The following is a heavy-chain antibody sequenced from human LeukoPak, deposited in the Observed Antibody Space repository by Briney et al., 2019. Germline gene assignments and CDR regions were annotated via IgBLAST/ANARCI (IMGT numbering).Heavy chain of an antibody. V-gene: IGHV1-2*02. Sequence: ASVKVSCKASGHTFTGYYIHWVRQAPGQGLEWMGWINPHSGGTNYAQKFQGRVTMTTDTSTSTAYMELRSLRSDDTAVYYCARAGVVATWDAFDIWSQGTMVTVSS. CDR3: ARAGVVATWDAFDI. CDR2: INPHSGGT. D-gene: IGHD2-2*01. J-gene: IGHJ3*02. CDR1: GHTFTGYY.